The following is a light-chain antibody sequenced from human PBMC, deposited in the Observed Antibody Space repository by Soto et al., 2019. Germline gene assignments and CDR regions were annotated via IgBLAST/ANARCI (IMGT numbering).Light chain of an antibody. J-gene: IGKJ1*01. Sequence: EIVLTQSPCPLSLSPGARATLSCRASQSVSTSSLAWYQQKGGQAPRLLIHGASSRATGIPDRFSGSGSGTDFTLTISRLEPEDFAVYYCQQYGSSPRTFGQGTKVDIK. CDR3: QQYGSSPRT. CDR1: QSVSTSS. V-gene: IGKV3-20*01. CDR2: GAS.